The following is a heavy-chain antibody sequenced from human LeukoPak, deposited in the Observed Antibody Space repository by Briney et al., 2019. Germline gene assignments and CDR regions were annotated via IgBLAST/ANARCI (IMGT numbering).Heavy chain of an antibody. V-gene: IGHV1-69*13. Sequence: SVKVSCKASGYTFTGYYMHWVRQAPGQGLEWMGGIIPIFGTANYAQKFQGRVTITADESTSTAYMELSSLRSEDTAVYYCARADYEGNNWNDDAFDIWGQGTMVTVSS. CDR2: IIPIFGTA. J-gene: IGHJ3*02. CDR1: GYTFTGYY. D-gene: IGHD1-1*01. CDR3: ARADYEGNNWNDDAFDI.